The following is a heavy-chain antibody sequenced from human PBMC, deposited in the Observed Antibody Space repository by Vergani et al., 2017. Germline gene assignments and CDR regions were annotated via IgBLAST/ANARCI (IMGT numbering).Heavy chain of an antibody. Sequence: QLQLQESGPGLVKPSETLSLTCTVSGGSISSSSYYWDWIRQPPGKGLEWIGEINHSGSTNYNPSLKSRVTISVDTSKNQFSLKLSPVTAADTAVYYCARVGPATTVTTNWFDPWGQGTLVTVSS. CDR1: GGSISSSSYY. J-gene: IGHJ5*02. D-gene: IGHD4-17*01. V-gene: IGHV4-39*07. CDR2: INHSGST. CDR3: ARVGPATTVTTNWFDP.